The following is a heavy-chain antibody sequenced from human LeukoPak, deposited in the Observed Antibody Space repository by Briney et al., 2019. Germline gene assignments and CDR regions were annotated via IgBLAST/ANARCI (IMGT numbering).Heavy chain of an antibody. CDR1: GFTVSSNY. CDR3: AKSRSVGARWDLFDY. CDR2: IYSGGST. V-gene: IGHV3-53*01. D-gene: IGHD1-26*01. Sequence: GGSLRLSCAASGFTVSSNYMSWVRQAPGKGLEWASVIYSGGSTYYADSVKGRFTISRDNSKNTLYLQMNSLRAEDTAVYYCAKSRSVGARWDLFDYWGQGTLVTVSS. J-gene: IGHJ4*02.